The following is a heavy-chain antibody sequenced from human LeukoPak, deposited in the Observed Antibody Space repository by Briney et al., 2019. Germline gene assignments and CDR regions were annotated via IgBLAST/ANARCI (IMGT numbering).Heavy chain of an antibody. CDR2: ISSSSSYI. V-gene: IGHV3-21*01. Sequence: GGSLRLSCAASGFTFSSYSMNWVRQAPGKGLEWVSSISSSSSYIYYADSVKGRFTISRDNAKNSLYLQMNSLRAEDTAVYYCARAPTVLKVGGDYWGQGTLVTVSS. D-gene: IGHD4-17*01. CDR1: GFTFSSYS. CDR3: ARAPTVLKVGGDY. J-gene: IGHJ4*02.